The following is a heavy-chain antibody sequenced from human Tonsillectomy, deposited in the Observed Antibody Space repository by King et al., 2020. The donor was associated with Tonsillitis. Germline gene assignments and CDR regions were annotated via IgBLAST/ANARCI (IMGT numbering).Heavy chain of an antibody. CDR1: GFTFSSYA. V-gene: IGHV3-30-3*01. J-gene: IGHJ4*02. D-gene: IGHD3-10*01. CDR3: ARDALLWFGEPTG. Sequence: QLVQSGGGVVQPGRSLRLSCAASGFTFSSYAMHWVRQAPGKGREGVAVISYEGSNKYYADSVKGRFTSSGDNSKNTLYLQMNSLRAEDTAVYYCARDALLWFGEPTGGGQGTLVTVSS. CDR2: ISYEGSNK.